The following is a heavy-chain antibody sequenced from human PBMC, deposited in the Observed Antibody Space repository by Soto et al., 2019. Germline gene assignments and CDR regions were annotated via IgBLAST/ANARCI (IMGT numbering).Heavy chain of an antibody. D-gene: IGHD6-19*01. J-gene: IGHJ2*01. CDR2: IKSKTDGGTT. V-gene: IGHV3-15*07. CDR1: GFTFSNAW. Sequence: VQLVESGGGLVQPGGSLRLSCAASGFTFSNAWMNWVRQAPGKGLEWVGRIKSKTDGGTTDYAAPVKGRFTISRDDSKNTLYLQMNSLKTEDTAVYYCTTQYSSGWDYWYFDLWGRGTLVTVSS. CDR3: TTQYSSGWDYWYFDL.